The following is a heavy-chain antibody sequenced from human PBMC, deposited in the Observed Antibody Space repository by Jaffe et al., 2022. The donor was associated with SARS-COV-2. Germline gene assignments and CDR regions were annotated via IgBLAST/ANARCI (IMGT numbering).Heavy chain of an antibody. CDR3: TTASGEWELLPEALGYYGMDV. J-gene: IGHJ6*02. V-gene: IGHV3-15*01. CDR2: IKSKTDGGTT. CDR1: GFTFSNAW. Sequence: EVQLVESGGGLVKPGGSLRLSCAASGFTFSNAWMSWVRQAPGKGLEWVGRIKSKTDGGTTDYAAPVKGRFTISRDDSKNTLYLQMNSLKTEDTAVYYCTTASGEWELLPEALGYYGMDVWGQGTTVTVSS. D-gene: IGHD1-26*01.